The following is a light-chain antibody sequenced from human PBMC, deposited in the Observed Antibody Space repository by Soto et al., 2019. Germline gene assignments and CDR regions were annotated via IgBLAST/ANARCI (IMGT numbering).Light chain of an antibody. V-gene: IGKV1-16*01. J-gene: IGKJ1*01. CDR1: QGVSRY. CDR3: QHYNSYSEA. Sequence: QMAQSPSSLSASVGAKVTITCWPGQGVSRYLNWYQQTPGKAPKLLIYATSNLQSGVPSRFSGSGSGTEFTLTISSLQPDDFATYYCQHYNSYSEAFGQGTKVDI. CDR2: ATS.